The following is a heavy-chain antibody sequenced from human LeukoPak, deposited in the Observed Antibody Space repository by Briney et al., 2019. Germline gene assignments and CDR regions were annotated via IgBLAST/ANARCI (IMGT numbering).Heavy chain of an antibody. CDR3: ATVARGSGSYYKEDAFDI. CDR1: GGSISSYY. Sequence: SETLSLTCTVSGGSISSYYWSWIRQPPGKGLEWIGYIYYSGSTNYNPSLKSRVTISVDTSKNQFSLKLSSVTAADTAVYYCATVARGSGSYYKEDAFDIWGQGTMVTVSS. CDR2: IYYSGST. D-gene: IGHD3-10*01. V-gene: IGHV4-59*08. J-gene: IGHJ3*02.